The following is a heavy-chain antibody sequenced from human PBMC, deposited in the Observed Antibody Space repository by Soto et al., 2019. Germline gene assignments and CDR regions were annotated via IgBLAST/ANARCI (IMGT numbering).Heavy chain of an antibody. CDR1: GGTFSSYT. CDR3: ASGASSTNYYYYMDV. D-gene: IGHD6-13*01. V-gene: IGHV1-69*02. CDR2: IIPILGIA. Sequence: QVQLVQSGAEVKKPGSSVKVSCKASGGTFSSYTISWVRQAPGQGLEWMGRIIPILGIANYAQKFQGRVTITADKSTSTAYMELSSLRSEDTAVYYCASGASSTNYYYYMDVWGKGTTVTVSS. J-gene: IGHJ6*03.